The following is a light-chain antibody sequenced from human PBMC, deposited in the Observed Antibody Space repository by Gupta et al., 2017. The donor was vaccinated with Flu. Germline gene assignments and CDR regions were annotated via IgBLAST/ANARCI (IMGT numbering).Light chain of an antibody. CDR1: STDIGSYKY. CDR2: DVT. J-gene: IGLJ2*01. CDR3: NSYTSSNTWV. Sequence: SIAISCTGNSTDIGSYKYVSWYQQHPGKAPQLLIYDVTNRPSGVSTRFSGSKSGDTASLTISGLQAEDEADYYCNSYTSSNTWVFGGGTRLTVL. V-gene: IGLV2-14*04.